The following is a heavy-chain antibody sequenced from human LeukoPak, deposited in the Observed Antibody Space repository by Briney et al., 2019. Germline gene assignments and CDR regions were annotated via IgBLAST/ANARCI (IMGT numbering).Heavy chain of an antibody. V-gene: IGHV3-23*01. Sequence: GGSLRLPCAASGFTFSSYAMSWVRQAPGKGLEWVSAVSGSGGSTYYADSVKGRFTISRDNSKNTLYLQMNSLRAEDTAVYYCAKWGYCSSTSCYPYYYYMDVWGKGTTVTVSS. CDR1: GFTFSSYA. D-gene: IGHD2-2*01. CDR2: VSGSGGST. CDR3: AKWGYCSSTSCYPYYYYMDV. J-gene: IGHJ6*03.